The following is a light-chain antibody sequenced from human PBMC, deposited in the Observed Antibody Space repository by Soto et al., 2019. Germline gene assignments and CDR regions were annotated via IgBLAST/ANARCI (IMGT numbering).Light chain of an antibody. V-gene: IGLV2-14*01. CDR2: EAS. CDR1: ISAVGSYDH. J-gene: IGLJ1*01. CDR3: ISYTGSRTPYV. Sequence: SFLNQPPCVSGSPGPSIPISCSGTISAVGSYDHVALYQQLPGKTPKLMIYEASNRPSGGSSRFSGSKYGNTGSLTISRLPAEDEADYYCISYTGSRTPYVFGTGTKVTVL.